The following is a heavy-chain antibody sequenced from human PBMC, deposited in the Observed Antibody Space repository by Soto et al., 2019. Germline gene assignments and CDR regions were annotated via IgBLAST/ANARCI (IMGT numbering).Heavy chain of an antibody. CDR1: GGSISSGDYY. Sequence: SETLSLTCSVSGGSISSGDYYWNWIRQPPGKGLEWIGSIYYSGSTYYNPSLKSRVTISVDTSKNQFSLKLSSVTAADTAVYYCVSATNPHYYYGLDVWGQGTTVTVSS. J-gene: IGHJ6*02. V-gene: IGHV4-39*01. CDR2: IYYSGST. CDR3: VSATNPHYYYGLDV. D-gene: IGHD5-12*01.